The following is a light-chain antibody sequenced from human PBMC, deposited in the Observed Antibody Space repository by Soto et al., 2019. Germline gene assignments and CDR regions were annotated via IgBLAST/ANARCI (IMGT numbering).Light chain of an antibody. CDR3: QQFDDYPFT. CDR2: DSS. Sequence: ASQLTQSPSSLSASVGDSVTITCRARQGISSAFACFQQTPGRAPKLLIDDSSTLGSGVPSRFSGCRSGTDFTLTVNSLQHEYFGTYYCQQFDDYPFTFGPGTKVDI. J-gene: IGKJ3*01. CDR1: QGISSA. V-gene: IGKV1-13*01.